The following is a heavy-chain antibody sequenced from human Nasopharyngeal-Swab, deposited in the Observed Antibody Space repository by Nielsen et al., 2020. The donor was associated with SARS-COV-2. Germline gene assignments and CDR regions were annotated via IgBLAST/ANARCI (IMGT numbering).Heavy chain of an antibody. CDR2: VYDSGNA. J-gene: IGHJ5*02. CDR3: ARGFDP. CDR1: GRSITSNY. V-gene: IGHV4-59*01. Sequence: GSLRLSCIVSGRSITSNYWSWIRQTPGKGLEWIGNVYDSGNAYYNPSLKSRVTISVDTSKNQFSLKLSSVTAADTAVYYCARGFDPWGQGTLVTVSS.